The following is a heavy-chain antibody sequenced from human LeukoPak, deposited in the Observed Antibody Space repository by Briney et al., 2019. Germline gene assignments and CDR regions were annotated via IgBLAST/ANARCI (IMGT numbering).Heavy chain of an antibody. CDR1: GGSFSTYA. CDR2: IIPFFGTP. D-gene: IGHD3-10*01. J-gene: IGHJ6*02. Sequence: SVKVSCKASGGSFSTYAISWVRQTPGQGLEWMGGIIPFFGTPSYAEKFHGRVTITADESTNTAYMEVSSLRSEDTALYYCARYKVPPHQDSSMVPGVYYYYGMDVWGLGTTVTVSS. CDR3: ARYKVPPHQDSSMVPGVYYYYGMDV. V-gene: IGHV1-69*13.